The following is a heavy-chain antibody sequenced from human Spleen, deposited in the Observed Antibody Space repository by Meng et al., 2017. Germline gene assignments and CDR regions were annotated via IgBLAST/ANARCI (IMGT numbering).Heavy chain of an antibody. CDR3: ARGPTTMAHDFDY. J-gene: IGHJ4*02. D-gene: IGHD4-11*01. Sequence: QVQLQQGGAGLLKPSETLSLTCAVDGGSFSGYYWSWIRQPPGKGLEWIGEINHSGSTNYNPSLKSRVTISVDTSQNNLSLKLSSVTAADSAVYYCARGPTTMAHDFDYWGQGTLVTVSS. V-gene: IGHV4-34*01. CDR2: INHSGST. CDR1: GGSFSGYY.